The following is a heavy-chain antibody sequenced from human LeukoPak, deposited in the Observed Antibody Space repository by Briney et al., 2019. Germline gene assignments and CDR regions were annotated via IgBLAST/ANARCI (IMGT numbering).Heavy chain of an antibody. CDR2: IKQDGSEK. CDR1: GFSFSTFV. V-gene: IGHV3-7*01. Sequence: GGSLRLSCAASGFSFSTFVMHWVRRAPGKGLEWVANIKQDGSEKYYVDSVKGRFTISRDNAKNSLYLQMNSLRAEDTAVYYCARASSGFYTVPDYWGQGTLVTVSS. CDR3: ARASSGFYTVPDY. J-gene: IGHJ4*02. D-gene: IGHD3-22*01.